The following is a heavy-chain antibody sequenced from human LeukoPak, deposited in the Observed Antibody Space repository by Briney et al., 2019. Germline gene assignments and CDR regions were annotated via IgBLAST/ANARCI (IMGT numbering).Heavy chain of an antibody. CDR1: GFTFDDYG. V-gene: IGHV3-23*01. CDR3: AKSDYYDSSGYEVG. Sequence: GGSLRLSCAASGFTFDDYGMSWVRQAPGKGLEWVSAISGSGGSTYYADSVKGRFTISRDNSKNTLYLQMNSLRAEDTAVYYCAKSDYYDSSGYEVGWGQGTLVTVSS. CDR2: ISGSGGST. J-gene: IGHJ4*02. D-gene: IGHD3-22*01.